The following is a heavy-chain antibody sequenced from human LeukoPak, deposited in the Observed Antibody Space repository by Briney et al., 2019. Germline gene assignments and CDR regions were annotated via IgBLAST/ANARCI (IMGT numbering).Heavy chain of an antibody. Sequence: GGSLRLSCAASGSIFSDYYMAWIRQAPGKGLEWVSYTSGSGTTIYYADSVKGRFAVSRDNAKKSLYLQMNSLRAEDTAVYYCAREFYHYYMDVWGKGTTVTVS. CDR3: AREFYHYYMDV. CDR1: GSIFSDYY. V-gene: IGHV3-11*01. CDR2: TSGSGTTI. J-gene: IGHJ6*03.